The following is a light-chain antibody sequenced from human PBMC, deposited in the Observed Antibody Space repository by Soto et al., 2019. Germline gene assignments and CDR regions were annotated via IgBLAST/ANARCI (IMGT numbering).Light chain of an antibody. V-gene: IGKV3-15*01. CDR1: QSVSSN. CDR2: GTY. CDR3: QQYNNWPQT. Sequence: EIVMTQSPATLSVTPGERATLSCRASQSVSSNLAWYQQKPGQAPRLIVYGTYTRATGIPARFSGSGSGTEFTLTISSLQSEDFAVYYCQQYNNWPQTFGQGTKVDIK. J-gene: IGKJ1*01.